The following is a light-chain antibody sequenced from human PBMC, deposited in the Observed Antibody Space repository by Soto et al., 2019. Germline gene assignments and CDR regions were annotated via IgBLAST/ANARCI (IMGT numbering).Light chain of an antibody. CDR3: GSWDSSLSAVV. V-gene: IGLV1-51*02. CDR1: GSNTGKNY. J-gene: IGLJ1*01. Sequence: QAVLTQPPSVSVAPGQKVTISCSGSGSNTGKNYVSWYQQLPGTAPKLLIYEDSRRPSGIPDRFSGSKSGTSATLGITGLQTGDEAYYYCGSWDSSLSAVVFGTGTKVTVL. CDR2: EDS.